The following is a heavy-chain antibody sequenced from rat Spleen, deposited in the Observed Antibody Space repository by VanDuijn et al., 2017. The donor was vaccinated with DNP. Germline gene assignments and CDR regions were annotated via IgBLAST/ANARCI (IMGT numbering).Heavy chain of an antibody. CDR1: GFNFNDYW. Sequence: EVKLVESGGGLVQPGRSLKLSCTASGFNFNDYWMGWVRQAPGKGLEWIGKINKDSSTINYTPSLKERFTISIDNTQKSLYLQMSTRGSADTALYYCARGPNYGVWSDFLDYWGQGVMVTVSS. J-gene: IGHJ2*01. D-gene: IGHD1-11*01. CDR2: INKDSSTI. V-gene: IGHV4-2*01. CDR3: ARGPNYGVWSDFLDY.